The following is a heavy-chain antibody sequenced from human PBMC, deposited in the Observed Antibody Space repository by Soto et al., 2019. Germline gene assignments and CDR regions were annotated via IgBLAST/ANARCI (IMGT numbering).Heavy chain of an antibody. CDR3: MRDAHTLRVDV. V-gene: IGHV3-33*01. CDR2: IWYDGSNK. Sequence: QVQLVESGGGVDQPGRSLRLSCATSGFTFSSYGMHWVRQAPGTGREWVAVIWYDGSNKYYVDSVKCRFTISRDNSKNTLYLQMNGLRLEDMAVYSCMRDAHTLRVDVWGHWTTVTVSS. CDR1: GFTFSSYG. J-gene: IGHJ6*02.